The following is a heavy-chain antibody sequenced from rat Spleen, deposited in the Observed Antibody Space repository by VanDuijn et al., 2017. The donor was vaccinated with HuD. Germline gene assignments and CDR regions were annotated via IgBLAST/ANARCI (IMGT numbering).Heavy chain of an antibody. CDR3: TRYRTGIDYFDY. Sequence: EVQLQESGPGLVKPSQSLSLTCSVTGYSITSNYWGWIRKFPGNKMEWMGYISYSGSTTYNPSLKSRLSITRDTSKNQFFLQLNSVTPEDTATYYCTRYRTGIDYFDYWGQGVMVTVSS. CDR1: GYSITSNY. J-gene: IGHJ2*01. D-gene: IGHD5-1*01. V-gene: IGHV3-1*01. CDR2: ISYSGST.